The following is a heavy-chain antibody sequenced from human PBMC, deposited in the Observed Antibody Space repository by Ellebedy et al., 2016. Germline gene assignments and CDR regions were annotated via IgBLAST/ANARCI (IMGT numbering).Heavy chain of an antibody. CDR2: IIPILGII. Sequence: ASVKVSCKASGYTFTSYYMHWVRQAPGQGLEWMGRIIPILGIINYAQKFQGGVTITADKSTTTLYMELNSLRSEDTAVYFCARAPPPRGDRSADAFDIWGQGTTVTVSS. J-gene: IGHJ3*02. D-gene: IGHD7-27*01. V-gene: IGHV1-69*04. CDR3: ARAPPPRGDRSADAFDI. CDR1: GYTFTSYY.